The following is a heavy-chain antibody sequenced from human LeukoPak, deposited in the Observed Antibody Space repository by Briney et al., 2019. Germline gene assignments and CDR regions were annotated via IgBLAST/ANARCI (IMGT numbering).Heavy chain of an antibody. CDR1: GGTFSSYA. Sequence: ASVKVSCKASGGTFSSYAISWVRQAPGQGLEWMGGIIPIFGTANYAQKFQGRVTITADESTSTAYMEPSSLRFEDTAVYYCARVRGAVAGTRDYYFDYWGQGTLVTVSS. J-gene: IGHJ4*02. D-gene: IGHD6-19*01. CDR2: IIPIFGTA. V-gene: IGHV1-69*13. CDR3: ARVRGAVAGTRDYYFDY.